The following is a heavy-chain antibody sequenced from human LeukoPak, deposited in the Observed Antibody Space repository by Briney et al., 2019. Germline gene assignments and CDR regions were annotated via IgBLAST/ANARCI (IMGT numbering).Heavy chain of an antibody. J-gene: IGHJ5*02. CDR1: GGSISSHY. CDR3: ARDGDGYNYWLDP. D-gene: IGHD5-24*01. Sequence: SETLSLTCTVSGGSISSHYWSWIWQPPGKGLEWIGYVYYSGRTNYNPSLKSRVTISVDASKTQFSLRLSSVTAADTAVYYCARDGDGYNYWLDPWGQGTLVTVSS. V-gene: IGHV4-59*11. CDR2: VYYSGRT.